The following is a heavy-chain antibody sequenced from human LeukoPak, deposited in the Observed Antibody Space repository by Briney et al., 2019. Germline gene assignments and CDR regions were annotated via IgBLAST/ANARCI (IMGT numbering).Heavy chain of an antibody. D-gene: IGHD3-10*01. CDR3: ARGITMVPPWFDP. CDR2: INLNSGGT. CDR1: GYTFTGYY. J-gene: IGHJ5*02. Sequence: ASVKVSCKASGYTFTGYYMHWVRQAPGQGLEWMGWINLNSGGTNYAQKFQGRVTMTRDTSISTAYMELSRLRSDDTAVYYCARGITMVPPWFDPWGQGTLVTVSS. V-gene: IGHV1-2*02.